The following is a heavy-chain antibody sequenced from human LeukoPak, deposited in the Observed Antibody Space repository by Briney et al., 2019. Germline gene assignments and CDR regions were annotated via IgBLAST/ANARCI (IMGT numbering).Heavy chain of an antibody. CDR1: GFTFSSYE. D-gene: IGHD3-10*01. CDR3: ARVGVDGSGTYGDY. V-gene: IGHV3-48*03. Sequence: GRSLRLSCAVSGFTFSSYEMNWVRQAPGKGLEWVSYITSSGSVIYYADPVKGRFTISRDNAKNSLYLQMNSLRAEDTAVYYCARVGVDGSGTYGDYWGQGTLVTVSS. CDR2: ITSSGSVI. J-gene: IGHJ4*02.